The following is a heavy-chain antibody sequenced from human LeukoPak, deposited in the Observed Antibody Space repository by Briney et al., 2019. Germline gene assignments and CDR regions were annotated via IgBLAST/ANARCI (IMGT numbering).Heavy chain of an antibody. J-gene: IGHJ4*02. V-gene: IGHV4-59*01. D-gene: IGHD3-3*01. CDR2: IYYSGST. CDR3: VRYDFWGEHYVY. CDR1: GGSISSYY. Sequence: SETLSLTCTVSGGSISSYYWSWIRQPPGRGLEWIGYIYYSGSTNYNPSLKSRVTISVYPSKHQLSLNMSSVTAADTAVYYCVRYDFWGEHYVYWGPGTLVTVSS.